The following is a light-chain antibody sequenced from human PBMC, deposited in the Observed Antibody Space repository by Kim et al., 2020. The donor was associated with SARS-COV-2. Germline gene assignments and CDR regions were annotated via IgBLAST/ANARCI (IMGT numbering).Light chain of an antibody. CDR3: QQDYNLPRT. V-gene: IGKV3D-7*01. CDR2: GAS. CDR1: QSVSSSY. J-gene: IGKJ1*01. Sequence: PGERATLSCRASQSVSSSYLSWYQQKPGQAPRLLIYGASTRATGIPARFSGSGSGTDFTLTISSLQPEDFAVYYCQQDYNLPRTFGQGTKVDIK.